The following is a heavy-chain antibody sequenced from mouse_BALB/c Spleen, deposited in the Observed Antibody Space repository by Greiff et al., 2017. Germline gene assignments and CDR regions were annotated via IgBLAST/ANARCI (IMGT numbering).Heavy chain of an antibody. V-gene: IGHV3-6*02. Sequence: EVQLVESGPGLVKPSQSLSLTCSVTGYSITSGYYWNWIRQFPGNKLEWMGYISYDGSNNYNPSLKNRISITRDTSKNQFFLKLNSVTTEDTATYYCARVIYYGYDGVAMDYWGQGTSVTVSS. CDR2: ISYDGSN. D-gene: IGHD2-2*01. CDR1: GYSITSGYY. J-gene: IGHJ4*01. CDR3: ARVIYYGYDGVAMDY.